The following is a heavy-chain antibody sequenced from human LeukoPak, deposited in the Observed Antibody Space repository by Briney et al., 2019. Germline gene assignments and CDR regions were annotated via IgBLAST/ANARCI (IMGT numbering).Heavy chain of an antibody. CDR3: AKSLGVGGYTRYKGFDQ. Sequence: TGGSLRLSCTASGFTFNSFAMHWVPQAPGKGREGGSSISCSDGTSHYADFVKGRFTISRDNSKNTLYLQMNSLRAEDTAAQYCAKSLGVGGYTRYKGFDQWGQGTLVVVSS. CDR2: ISCSDGTS. D-gene: IGHD3-16*02. V-gene: IGHV3-23*01. J-gene: IGHJ4*02. CDR1: GFTFNSFA.